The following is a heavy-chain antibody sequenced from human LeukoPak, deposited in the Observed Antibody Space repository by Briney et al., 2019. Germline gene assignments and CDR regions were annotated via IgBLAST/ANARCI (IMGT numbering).Heavy chain of an antibody. D-gene: IGHD3-16*02. CDR3: ARGFITFGGVIVDY. J-gene: IGHJ4*02. CDR1: GFTFRTYW. CDR2: INSDGSST. Sequence: PGGSLRLSCAACGFTFRTYWMHWVRQAPGKGLLGVSRINSDGSSTSYADSVKGRFTISRDNAKNTLYLQMNSLRVEDTAVYYCARGFITFGGVIVDYWGQGTLVTVSS. V-gene: IGHV3-74*01.